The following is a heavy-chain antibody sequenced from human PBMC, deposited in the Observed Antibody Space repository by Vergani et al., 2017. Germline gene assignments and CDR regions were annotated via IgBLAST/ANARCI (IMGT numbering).Heavy chain of an antibody. CDR1: GFTFDTYT. Sequence: EVQLLESGGGLVQPGGSRRLSCAGAGFTFDTYTMAYVRQAPGKGLEWVATISSGGGDIFYADSMKGRFTISRDHSKNTLFLQMNSLKDEDTAVYYCTTAWGLYYLHGEYFQYWGRGTLVSVSS. D-gene: IGHD3-10*01. V-gene: IGHV3-23*01. CDR2: ISSGGGDI. CDR3: TTAWGLYYLHGEYFQY. J-gene: IGHJ1*01.